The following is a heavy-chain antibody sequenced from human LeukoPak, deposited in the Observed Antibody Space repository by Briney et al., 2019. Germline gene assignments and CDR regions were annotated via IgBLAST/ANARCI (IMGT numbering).Heavy chain of an antibody. J-gene: IGHJ6*03. V-gene: IGHV4-4*07. D-gene: IGHD6-13*01. CDR3: ARGVAAAGKLYYYYMDV. Sequence: PSETLSLTCTVSGGSISGYYWSWIRQPAGKGLEWIGRIYTSGSTNYHPSLKSRVTMSVDTSKNQFSLKLSSVTAADTAVYYCARGVAAAGKLYYYYMDVWGKGTTVTVSS. CDR1: GGSISGYY. CDR2: IYTSGST.